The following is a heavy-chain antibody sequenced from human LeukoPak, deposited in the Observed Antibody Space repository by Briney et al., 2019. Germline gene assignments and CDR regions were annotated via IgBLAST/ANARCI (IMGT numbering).Heavy chain of an antibody. D-gene: IGHD4-17*01. Sequence: SQTLSLTCTVSGGSISSYYWSWIRQPPGKGLECIGYIYYSGSTNYNPSLKSRVTISVDTSKNQFSLKLSSVTAADTAVYYCAREQVVYGDYSWFDPWGQGTLVTVSS. CDR3: AREQVVYGDYSWFDP. V-gene: IGHV4-59*01. J-gene: IGHJ5*02. CDR1: GGSISSYY. CDR2: IYYSGST.